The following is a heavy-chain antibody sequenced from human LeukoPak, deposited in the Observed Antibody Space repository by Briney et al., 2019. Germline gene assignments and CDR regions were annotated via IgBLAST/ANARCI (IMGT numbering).Heavy chain of an antibody. J-gene: IGHJ4*01. CDR3: ATLPGPTRAPSPINWNYRRDQFDY. CDR2: ISYDGSNK. CDR1: GFTFSSYG. V-gene: IGHV3-30*03. Sequence: PAGGSLRLSCAASGFTFSSYGMHWVRQAPGKGLEWVAVISYDGSNKYYADSVKGRFTISRDNSKNTLYLQMNSLRAEDTAVYYCATLPGPTRAPSPINWNYRRDQFDYWGXXTLVTVSS. D-gene: IGHD1-7*01.